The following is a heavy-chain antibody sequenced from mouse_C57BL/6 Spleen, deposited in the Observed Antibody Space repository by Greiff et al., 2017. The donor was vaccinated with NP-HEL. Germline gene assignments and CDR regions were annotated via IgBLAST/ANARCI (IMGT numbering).Heavy chain of an antibody. D-gene: IGHD1-1*01. CDR2: IYPGDGDT. J-gene: IGHJ3*01. CDR3: ARRGYYGSFAY. CDR1: GYAFSSSW. V-gene: IGHV1-82*01. Sequence: QVQLKESGPELVKPGASVKISCKASGYAFSSSWMNWVKQRPGKGLEWIGRIYPGDGDTNYNGKFKGKATLTADKSSSTAYMQLSSLTSEDSAVYFCARRGYYGSFAYWGQGTLVTVSA.